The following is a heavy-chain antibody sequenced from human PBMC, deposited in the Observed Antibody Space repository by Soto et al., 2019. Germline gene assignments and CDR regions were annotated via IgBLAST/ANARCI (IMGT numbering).Heavy chain of an antibody. CDR1: GGTFGSAA. CDR3: ARDRTDSGYYTNWLDP. Sequence: QVHLMQSGAEVKKPGSSVKVSCKASGGTFGSAAITWVRQAPGQGLEWVGRIIPIFGTTNYAQNLQGRVTISADKSTLTAYMELHSLTSDDTALYYCARDRTDSGYYTNWLDPWGQGTQVTVSS. V-gene: IGHV1-69*06. CDR2: IIPIFGTT. D-gene: IGHD3-22*01. J-gene: IGHJ5*02.